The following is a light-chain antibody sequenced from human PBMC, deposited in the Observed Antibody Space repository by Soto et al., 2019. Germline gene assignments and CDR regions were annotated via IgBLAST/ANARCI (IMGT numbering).Light chain of an antibody. Sequence: DIQMTQSPSTLSASVGDRVTITCRASQSISSWLAWYQQKPGKAPKLLIYKASSLESGVPSRFSGSGSGTEFTLTISSLQPDDFTTYYCQQYNSYPYTFGQGTKLEIK. J-gene: IGKJ2*01. CDR3: QQYNSYPYT. V-gene: IGKV1-5*03. CDR1: QSISSW. CDR2: KAS.